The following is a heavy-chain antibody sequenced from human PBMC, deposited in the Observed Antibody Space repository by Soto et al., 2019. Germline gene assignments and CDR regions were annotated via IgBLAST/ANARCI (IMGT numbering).Heavy chain of an antibody. V-gene: IGHV3-64*01. D-gene: IGHD2-21*02. J-gene: IGHJ5*02. CDR3: ARGFRGGDADWFDP. CDR2: ISSNGGST. Sequence: GGSLRLSCAASGFTFSSYAMHWVRQAPGKGLEYVSAISSNGGSTYYANSVKGRFTISRDNSKNTLYLQMGSLRAEDMAVYYCARGFRGGDADWFDPWGQGTLVTVSS. CDR1: GFTFSSYA.